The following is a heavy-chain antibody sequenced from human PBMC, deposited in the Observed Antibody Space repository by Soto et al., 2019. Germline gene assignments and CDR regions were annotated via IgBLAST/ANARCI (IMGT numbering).Heavy chain of an antibody. J-gene: IGHJ4*02. D-gene: IGHD2-2*01. CDR2: ISGSGGST. Sequence: GGSLRLSCAASGFTFSSYAMSWVRQAPGKGLEWVSGISGSGGSTYYADSVKGRFTISRDNSKNTLYLQMNSLRAEDTAVYYCAKDWGGCSSTSWAPSVFDNCGQGTLVTVSS. CDR3: AKDWGGCSSTSWAPSVFDN. CDR1: GFTFSSYA. V-gene: IGHV3-23*01.